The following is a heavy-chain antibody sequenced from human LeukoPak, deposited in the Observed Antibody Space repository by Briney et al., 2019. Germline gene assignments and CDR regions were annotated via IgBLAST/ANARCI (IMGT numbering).Heavy chain of an antibody. CDR3: ASKLGGYGPYDYYGMDV. D-gene: IGHD7-27*01. Sequence: ASVKVSCKASGGTFSSYAISWVRQAPGQGLEWMGGIIPIFGTANYAQKFQGRVTITADESTSTAYMELSSLRSEDTAVYYCASKLGGYGPYDYYGMDVWGQGTTVTVSS. J-gene: IGHJ6*02. CDR2: IIPIFGTA. CDR1: GGTFSSYA. V-gene: IGHV1-69*13.